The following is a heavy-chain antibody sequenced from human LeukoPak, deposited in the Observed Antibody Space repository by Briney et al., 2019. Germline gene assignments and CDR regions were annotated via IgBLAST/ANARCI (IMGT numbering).Heavy chain of an antibody. CDR2: IYHSGST. CDR1: GGSISSTNW. J-gene: IGHJ4*02. V-gene: IGHV4-4*02. D-gene: IGHD3-16*01. CDR3: TGNDYYSLEY. Sequence: PSETLSLTCAVSGGSISSTNWWSWVRQPPGKGLEWIGEIYHSGSTNYNPSLKSRVIISVDKSKNQFSLKLSSVTAADTAVYYCTGNDYYSLEYWGQGTLVTVSS.